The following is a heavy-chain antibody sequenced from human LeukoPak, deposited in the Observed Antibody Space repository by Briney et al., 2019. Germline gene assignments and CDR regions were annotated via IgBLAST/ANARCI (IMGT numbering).Heavy chain of an antibody. CDR2: IYYSGST. CDR1: GGSVSSGSYY. CDR3: ARDREYYDTSGYFYGMDV. J-gene: IGHJ6*02. V-gene: IGHV4-61*01. D-gene: IGHD3-22*01. Sequence: PSETLSLTCTVSGGSVSSGSYYWSWIRQPPGKGLEWIVYIYYSGSTNYNPALKSRVTISVDTSKNQFSLKLSSVTAADTAVYYCARDREYYDTSGYFYGMDVWGQGTTVTVSS.